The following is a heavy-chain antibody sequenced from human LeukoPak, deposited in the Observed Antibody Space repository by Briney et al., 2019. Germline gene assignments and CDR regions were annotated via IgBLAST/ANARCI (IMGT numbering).Heavy chain of an antibody. V-gene: IGHV1-69*04. CDR3: ARDDYGGNSYPFDY. J-gene: IGHJ4*02. CDR1: GGTFSSYA. D-gene: IGHD4-23*01. Sequence: SVKVSCKASGGTFSSYAISWVRQAPGQGLEWMGRIIPIFGIANYAQKFQGRVTITADKSTSTAYMELSSLRSEDTAGYYCARDDYGGNSYPFDYWGQGTLVTVSS. CDR2: IIPIFGIA.